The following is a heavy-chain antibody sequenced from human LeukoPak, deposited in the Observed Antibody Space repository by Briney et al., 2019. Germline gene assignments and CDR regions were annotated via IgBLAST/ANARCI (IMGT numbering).Heavy chain of an antibody. J-gene: IGHJ4*02. CDR3: ARARGAFCGGDCYSESYYFDY. Sequence: GGSLRLSCAASEFIFSNYDMNWVRQAPGKGLEWLSYISSSGSTIYYADSVKGRFTISRDNAKNSLYLQVNSLRAEDTAVYYCARARGAFCGGDCYSESYYFDYWGQGTLVTVSS. V-gene: IGHV3-48*03. CDR1: EFIFSNYD. CDR2: ISSSGSTI. D-gene: IGHD2-21*02.